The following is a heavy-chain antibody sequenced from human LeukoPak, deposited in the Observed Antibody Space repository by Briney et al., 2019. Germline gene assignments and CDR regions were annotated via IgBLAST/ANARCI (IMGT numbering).Heavy chain of an antibody. J-gene: IGHJ4*02. CDR2: INPNSGGT. CDR1: GYTSTGYY. Sequence: GASVKVSCKASGYTSTGYYMHWVRQAPGQGLEWMGWINPNSGGTNYAQKFQGRITMTRDTSISTAYMELSRLRSDDTAVYYCARKYYGSGSYMGPIDYWGQGTLVTVSS. CDR3: ARKYYGSGSYMGPIDY. D-gene: IGHD3-10*01. V-gene: IGHV1-2*02.